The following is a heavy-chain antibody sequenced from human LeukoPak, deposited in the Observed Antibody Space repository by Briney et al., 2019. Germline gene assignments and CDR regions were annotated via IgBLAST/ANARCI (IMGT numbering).Heavy chain of an antibody. CDR3: ARGDYYGSGSFYFDY. V-gene: IGHV3-53*01. Sequence: GGSLRLSCAASGFTVSSKYMSWVRQAPGKGLEWVSVIYSSGYTQYADSVKVRFTISRDNSKNTLYLQMNSLRAEDTATYYCARGDYYGSGSFYFDYWGQGTLVPVSS. D-gene: IGHD3-10*01. CDR1: GFTVSSKY. J-gene: IGHJ4*02. CDR2: IYSSGYT.